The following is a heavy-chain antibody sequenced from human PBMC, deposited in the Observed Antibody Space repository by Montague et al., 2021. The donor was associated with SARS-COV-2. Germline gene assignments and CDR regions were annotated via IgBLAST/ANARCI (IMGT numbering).Heavy chain of an antibody. Sequence: QSGAEVKKPGESLKISCKGSGNTFDTYWIGWVRQMPGKGLKWMGIIYLGDSDTRSSATFQGQVTISADKSIATAYLQWSSLKASDTAIYYCATSGAGEYGDYSPYFDYWGQGTLVTGSS. CDR3: ATSGAGEYGDYSPYFDY. CDR1: GNTFDTYW. D-gene: IGHD4-17*01. J-gene: IGHJ4*02. V-gene: IGHV5-51*01. CDR2: IYLGDSDT.